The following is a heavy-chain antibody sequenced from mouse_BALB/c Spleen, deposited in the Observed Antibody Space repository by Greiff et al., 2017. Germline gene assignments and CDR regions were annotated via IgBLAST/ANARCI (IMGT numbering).Heavy chain of an antibody. V-gene: IGHV5-6-2*01. CDR2: INSNGGST. CDR3: ARHGEGNYGFDY. Sequence: EVKLVESGGGLVKLGGSLKLSCAASGFTFSSYYMSWVRQTPEKRLELVAAINSNGGSTYYPDTVKGRFTISRDNAKNTLYLQMSSLKSEDTALYYCARHGEGNYGFDYWGQGTTLTVSS. D-gene: IGHD2-1*01. J-gene: IGHJ2*01. CDR1: GFTFSSYY.